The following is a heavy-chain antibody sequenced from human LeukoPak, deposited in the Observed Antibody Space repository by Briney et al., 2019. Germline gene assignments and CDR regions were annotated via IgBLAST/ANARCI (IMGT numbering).Heavy chain of an antibody. CDR2: IYHSGSA. V-gene: IGHV4-30-4*01. D-gene: IGHD3-10*01. Sequence: PSQTLSLTCTVSDDSISSGDYYWNWIRQPPEGALEWVGYIYHSGSAYYNPSLKSRVTMSLDTSKRQFSLKLTTVTAADTAVYYCARDLGDYYGSGSYSPGWFDPWDQGTLVTVSS. J-gene: IGHJ5*02. CDR1: DDSISSGDYY. CDR3: ARDLGDYYGSGSYSPGWFDP.